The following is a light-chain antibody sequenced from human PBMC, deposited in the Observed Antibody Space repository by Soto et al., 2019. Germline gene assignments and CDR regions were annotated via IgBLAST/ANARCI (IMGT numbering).Light chain of an antibody. CDR1: TSNIGSNT. CDR3: AIWHDSRNGYV. J-gene: IGLJ1*01. CDR2: DND. V-gene: IGLV1-44*01. Sequence: QSVLTQPPSASGTPGQRVTISASGSTSNIGSNTVSWYQQLPGTAPKLLIYDNDERPSGVPVRFSGSKSATSASLVISGLQSEDEGDYYFAIWHDSRNGYVFGPGTKLTVL.